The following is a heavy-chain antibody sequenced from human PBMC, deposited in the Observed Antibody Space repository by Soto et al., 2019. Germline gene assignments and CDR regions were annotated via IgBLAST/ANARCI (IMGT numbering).Heavy chain of an antibody. J-gene: IGHJ4*02. CDR2: ISGSSAGI. CDR3: AKDRRYNWNYYLDY. D-gene: IGHD1-20*01. Sequence: GGSLSLSCAASGFTFSSYVMTWVRQAPGKGLEWVSAISGSSAGIYYADSVKGRFTISRDNSKNTLYLQMNSLRAEDTSVYYCAKDRRYNWNYYLDYWGQGTLVTVSS. V-gene: IGHV3-23*01. CDR1: GFTFSSYV.